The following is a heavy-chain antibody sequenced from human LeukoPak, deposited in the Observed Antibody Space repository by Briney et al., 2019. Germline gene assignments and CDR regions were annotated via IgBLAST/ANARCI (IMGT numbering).Heavy chain of an antibody. D-gene: IGHD1-1*01. CDR2: ISAGGGSS. V-gene: IGHV3-23*01. Sequence: GGSLSLSCAASGFTFSSYAMSWVRPAQGKGLVWVSAISAGGGSSYYADSGSVGFSLSRASSADTLYMKMNGLGVYATSVYYCARGSNWNDLYYFDYWGQGTLVTVSS. CDR1: GFTFSSYA. J-gene: IGHJ4*02. CDR3: ARGSNWNDLYYFDY.